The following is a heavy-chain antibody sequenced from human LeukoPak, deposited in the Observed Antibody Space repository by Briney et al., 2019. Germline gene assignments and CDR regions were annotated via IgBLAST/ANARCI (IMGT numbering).Heavy chain of an antibody. V-gene: IGHV4-39*01. J-gene: IGHJ4*02. CDR3: ARHPPRDGSAFDY. Sequence: ASETLSLTCTVSGGSISSGSYYWGWIRQPPGKGLEWIARMYYSGTTFYSPSLKSRVTISVDTSKNQLSLKLGSVTAADTAVYYCARHPPRDGSAFDYWGQGTLVTVSS. CDR2: MYYSGTT. CDR1: GGSISSGSYY.